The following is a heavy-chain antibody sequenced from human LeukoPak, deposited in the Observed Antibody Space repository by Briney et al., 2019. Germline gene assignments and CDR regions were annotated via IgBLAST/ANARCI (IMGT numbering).Heavy chain of an antibody. CDR3: ARAFNMIVVVPDY. V-gene: IGHV1-2*02. Sequence: GASVKVSCKASGYTFTGYYMHWVRQAPGQGLEWMGLINPNSGGTNYAQKFQGRVTMTRDTSISTAYMELSRLRSDDTGVYYCARAFNMIVVVPDYWGQGTLGTVSS. CDR1: GYTFTGYY. D-gene: IGHD3-22*01. CDR2: INPNSGGT. J-gene: IGHJ4*02.